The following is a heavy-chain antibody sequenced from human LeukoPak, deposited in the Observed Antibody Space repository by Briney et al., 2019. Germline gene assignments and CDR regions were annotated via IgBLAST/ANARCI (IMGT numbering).Heavy chain of an antibody. D-gene: IGHD2-15*01. J-gene: IGHJ4*02. CDR2: IIPIFGTA. V-gene: IGHV1-69*01. Sequence: SVKVSCKASGGTFSSYAISWVRQAPGQGPEWMGGIIPIFGTANYAQKFQGRVTITADESTSTAYMELSSLRSEDTAVYYCARSRYCSGGSCYSVYFDYWGQGTLVTVSS. CDR3: ARSRYCSGGSCYSVYFDY. CDR1: GGTFSSYA.